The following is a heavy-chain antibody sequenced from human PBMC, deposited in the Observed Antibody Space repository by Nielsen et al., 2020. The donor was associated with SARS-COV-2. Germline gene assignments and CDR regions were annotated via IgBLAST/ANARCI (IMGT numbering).Heavy chain of an antibody. CDR3: ARVGSYGDPEYLDY. CDR1: GFTFSTYT. D-gene: IGHD4/OR15-4a*01. Sequence: GGSLRLSCAASGFTFSTYTMNWLRQAPGKGLEWVSAITSGYPYIYYADSVKGRFIISRDNAESTLYLQMNSLRVDDMAVYYCARVGSYGDPEYLDYWGQGALVTVSS. CDR2: ITSGYPYI. J-gene: IGHJ4*02. V-gene: IGHV3-21*01.